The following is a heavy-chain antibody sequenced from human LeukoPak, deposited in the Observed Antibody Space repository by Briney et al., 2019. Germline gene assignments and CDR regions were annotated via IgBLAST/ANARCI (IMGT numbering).Heavy chain of an antibody. D-gene: IGHD5-24*01. V-gene: IGHV4-39*07. CDR1: DGSISSSSYY. J-gene: IGHJ6*03. CDR2: IYYGSVFYSVST. Sequence: SETLSLTCTVSDGSISSSSYYWGWIRQPPGKGLEWIGSIYYGSVFYSVSTYYNPSLKSRVTMSGDTSKNQFSLKLSSVTAADTAVYYCAREHVEMATISRPPTMYYYYMDVWGKGTTVTISS. CDR3: AREHVEMATISRPPTMYYYYMDV.